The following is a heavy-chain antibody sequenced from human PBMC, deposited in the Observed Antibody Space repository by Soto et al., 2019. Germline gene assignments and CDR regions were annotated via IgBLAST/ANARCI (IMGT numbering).Heavy chain of an antibody. V-gene: IGHV3-23*01. CDR3: AKTRGYSGYDLDY. J-gene: IGHJ4*02. D-gene: IGHD5-12*01. CDR1: GFTFSSYA. CDR2: ISGGTTST. Sequence: AGGSLRLSCAASGFTFSSYAMIWVRQAPGKGLEGVSVISGGTTSTYYADSVKGRFTISRDNSKNTLYLQMNSLRVEDTAVYYCAKTRGYSGYDLDYWGQGTLVTVSS.